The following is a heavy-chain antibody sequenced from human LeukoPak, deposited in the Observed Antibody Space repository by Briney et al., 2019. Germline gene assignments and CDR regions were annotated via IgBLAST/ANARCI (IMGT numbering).Heavy chain of an antibody. CDR3: AREGTLGYSSGWYSGMDV. V-gene: IGHV1-18*01. CDR2: ISAYNGNA. Sequence: ASVKVSCKASGYTFTSYGISWVRQAPGQGLEWMGWISAYNGNANYAQKLQGRVTMTTDTSTSTAYMELRSLRSDDTAVYYCAREGTLGYSSGWYSGMDVWGQGTTVTVSS. CDR1: GYTFTSYG. D-gene: IGHD6-19*01. J-gene: IGHJ6*02.